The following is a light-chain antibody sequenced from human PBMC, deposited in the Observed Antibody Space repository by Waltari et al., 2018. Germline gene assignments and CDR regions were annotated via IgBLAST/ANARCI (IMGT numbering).Light chain of an antibody. CDR1: QSVSRW. CDR2: KTS. J-gene: IGKJ1*01. V-gene: IGKV1-5*03. CDR3: QHYSTYSWT. Sequence: IQMTQSPSTLSASVGDRVTMTCRASQSVSRWLDWYQQKPGKAPKLLIYKTSTLESGVPSRVSGSGSGTEFSLTISSLQPDDFATYYCQHYSTYSWTFGQGTKLEIK.